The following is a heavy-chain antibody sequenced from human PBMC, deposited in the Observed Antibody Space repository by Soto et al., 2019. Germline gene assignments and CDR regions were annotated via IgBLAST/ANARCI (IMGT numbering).Heavy chain of an antibody. V-gene: IGHV4-28*01. CDR3: ARIGPHPLQYPGSGAFDI. CDR1: GYSISSSNW. J-gene: IGHJ3*02. CDR2: IYYSGST. Sequence: QVQLQESGPGLVKPSDTLSLTCAVSGYSISSSNWWGWIRQPPGKGLEWIGYIYYSGSTYYNPSLKSRVTMSVDTSKNQFSLKLSSVTAVDTAVYYCARIGPHPLQYPGSGAFDIWGQGTMVTVSS. D-gene: IGHD4-4*01.